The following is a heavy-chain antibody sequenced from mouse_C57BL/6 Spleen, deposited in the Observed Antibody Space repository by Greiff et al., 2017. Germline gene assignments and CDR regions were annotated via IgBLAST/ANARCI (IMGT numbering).Heavy chain of an antibody. CDR3: ARNTPYYGSSYLDY. J-gene: IGHJ2*01. CDR1: GFSLTSYG. CDR2: IWSGGST. D-gene: IGHD1-1*01. V-gene: IGHV2-2*01. Sequence: VQLQESGPGLVQPSQSLSITCTVSGFSLTSYGVHWVRQSPGKGLEWLGVIWSGGSTDYNAAFISRLSISKDNSKSQVFFKMNSLQADDTAIYYCARNTPYYGSSYLDYWGQGTTLTVSS.